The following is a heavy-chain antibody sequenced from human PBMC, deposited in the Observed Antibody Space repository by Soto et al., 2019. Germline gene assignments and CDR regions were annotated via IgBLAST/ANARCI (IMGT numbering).Heavy chain of an antibody. CDR1: GGSLSSCNW. V-gene: IGHV4-4*02. CDR2: IYRYGST. D-gene: IGHD2-21*01. J-gene: IGHJ5*02. CDR3: AGGGRPGQIDWFDP. Sequence: QVQLQESGPRLVKPSGTLSLTCAVYGGSLSSCNWWSWVRQPPGKGLEWIGEIYRYGSTSYNPSLKSRVTIAVDKPKNHISLKMTSLTAADTAVYFCAGGGRPGQIDWFDPWGQGILVTVSS.